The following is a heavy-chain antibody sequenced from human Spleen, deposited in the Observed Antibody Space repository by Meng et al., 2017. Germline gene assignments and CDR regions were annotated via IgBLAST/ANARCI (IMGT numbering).Heavy chain of an antibody. CDR1: GYSISSGYY. Sequence: SETLSLTCTVSGYSISSGYYWGWIRQPPGKGLEWIGIIYHSGSTYYNPSLKSRFTISVDTSKNQFSLKLTSVTAADTAVYYCARGGSGSYDDAFDIWGQGTMVTFSS. CDR2: IYHSGST. V-gene: IGHV4-38-2*02. D-gene: IGHD3-10*01. J-gene: IGHJ3*02. CDR3: ARGGSGSYDDAFDI.